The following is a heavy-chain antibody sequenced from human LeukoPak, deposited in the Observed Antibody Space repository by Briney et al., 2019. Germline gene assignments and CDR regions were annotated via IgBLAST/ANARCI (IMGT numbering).Heavy chain of an antibody. V-gene: IGHV3-33*01. CDR3: ASDPGTVTRTWNWFDP. CDR2: IWYDGSNK. J-gene: IGHJ5*02. CDR1: GFTFSSYA. Sequence: PGGSLRLSCAASGFTFSSYAMHWVRQAPGKGLEWVAIIWYDGSNKYYTDSVKGRFTISRDNSKNTLYLQMNSLRAEDTAVYYCASDPGTVTRTWNWFDPWGQGTLVTVSS. D-gene: IGHD4-11*01.